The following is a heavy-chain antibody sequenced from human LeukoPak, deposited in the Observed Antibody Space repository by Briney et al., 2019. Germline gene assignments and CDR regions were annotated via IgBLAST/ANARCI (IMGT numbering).Heavy chain of an antibody. J-gene: IGHJ4*02. CDR2: INWNGDST. CDR1: GFTFDDYG. V-gene: IGHV3-20*04. Sequence: GGSLRLSCAASGFTFDDYGMSWVRQAPGKGLEWVSGINWNGDSTGYADSVKGRFTISRDNAKNSLYLQMNSLRAEDTALYYCANYRSRFGESNPQYFDYWGQGTLVTVSS. D-gene: IGHD3-10*01. CDR3: ANYRSRFGESNPQYFDY.